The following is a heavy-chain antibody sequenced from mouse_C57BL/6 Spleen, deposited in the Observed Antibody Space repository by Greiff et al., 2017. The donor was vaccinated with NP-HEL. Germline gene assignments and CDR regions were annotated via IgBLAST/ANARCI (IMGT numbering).Heavy chain of an antibody. V-gene: IGHV1-53*01. J-gene: IGHJ2*01. CDR1: GYTFTSYW. Sequence: QVHVKQPGTELVKPGASVKLSCKASGYTFTSYWMHWVKQRPGQGLEWIGNINPSNGGTNYNEKFKSKATLTVDKSSSTAYMQLSSLTSEDSAVYYCARSPDYYGSSYPHYWGQGTTLTVSS. CDR2: INPSNGGT. D-gene: IGHD1-1*01. CDR3: ARSPDYYGSSYPHY.